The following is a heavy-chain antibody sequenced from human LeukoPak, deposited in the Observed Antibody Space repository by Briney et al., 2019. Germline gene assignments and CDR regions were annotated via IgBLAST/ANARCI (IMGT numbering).Heavy chain of an antibody. CDR1: GGTFSSYA. Sequence: SVNVSCKASGGTFSSYAISWVRQAPGQGLEWMGGIIPIFGTANYAQKFQGRVTITADESTSTAYMELSSLRSEDTAVYYCASAGTMIVVVGDRDYYYGMDVWGQGTTVTVSS. CDR3: ASAGTMIVVVGDRDYYYGMDV. V-gene: IGHV1-69*13. D-gene: IGHD3-22*01. J-gene: IGHJ6*02. CDR2: IIPIFGTA.